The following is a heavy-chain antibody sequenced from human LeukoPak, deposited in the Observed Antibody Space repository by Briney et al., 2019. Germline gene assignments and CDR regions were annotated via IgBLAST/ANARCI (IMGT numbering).Heavy chain of an antibody. J-gene: IGHJ4*02. CDR1: GSPLSTDW. CDR3: ASSAGGGLNY. D-gene: IGHD2-15*01. Sequence: GSLRLSCTASGSPLSTDWMHWVRPGPGKGLVWVSRINSDGSITSYADSVKGRFTISRDNAKNTVYLQMNSLRAEDTAVYYCASSAGGGLNYRGQGTLVTVSS. CDR2: INSDGSIT. V-gene: IGHV3-74*01.